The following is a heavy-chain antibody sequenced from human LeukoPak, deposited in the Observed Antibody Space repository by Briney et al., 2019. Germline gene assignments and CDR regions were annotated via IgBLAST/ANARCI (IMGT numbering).Heavy chain of an antibody. CDR1: GYTFTSYG. CDR3: ARGNVPQRWLQSPFHYYFDY. J-gene: IGHJ4*02. V-gene: IGHV1-18*01. Sequence: ASAKVSCKASGYTFTSYGISWVRQAPGQGLEWMGWISAYNGNTNYAQKLQGRVTMTTDTSTSTAYMELRSLRSDDTAVYYCARGNVPQRWLQSPFHYYFDYWGQGTLVTVSS. CDR2: ISAYNGNT. D-gene: IGHD5-24*01.